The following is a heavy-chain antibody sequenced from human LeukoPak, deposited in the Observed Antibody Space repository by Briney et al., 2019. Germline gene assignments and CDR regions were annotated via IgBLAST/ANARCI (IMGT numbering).Heavy chain of an antibody. CDR3: ARAAAGTRYYYYMDV. V-gene: IGHV3-7*01. D-gene: IGHD6-13*01. CDR2: IKEDGSEK. Sequence: PGGSLRLSCAAAGFTFRRHWMSWVRQTKGKGLECVAKIKEDGSEKHYVDSVKGRFTISRDNAKNSLYLQMNSLRAEDTAVYYCARAAAGTRYYYYMDVWGKGTTVTISS. J-gene: IGHJ6*03. CDR1: GFTFRRHW.